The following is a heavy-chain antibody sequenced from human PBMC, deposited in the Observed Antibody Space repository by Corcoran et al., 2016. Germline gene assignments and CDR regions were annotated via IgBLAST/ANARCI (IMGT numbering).Heavy chain of an antibody. CDR1: GFTFSSYW. D-gene: IGHD5-18*01. Sequence: EVQLVESGGGLVQPGGSLRLSCAASGFTFSSYWMSWVRQAPGKGLEWVANIKHDGREKYYVDSVRGRFTISRDNSKNSLYLKMNRLRAEDTGVYYCARGLGYSRLWYWGQGTLVTVSS. V-gene: IGHV3-7*01. CDR2: IKHDGREK. J-gene: IGHJ4*02. CDR3: ARGLGYSRLWY.